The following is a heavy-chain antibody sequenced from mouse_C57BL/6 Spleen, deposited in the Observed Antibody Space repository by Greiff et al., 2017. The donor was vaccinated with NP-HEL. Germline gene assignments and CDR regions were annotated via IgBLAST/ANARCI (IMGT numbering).Heavy chain of an antibody. CDR2: INPGSGGT. J-gene: IGHJ2*01. CDR3: ARENYSNYDFDY. D-gene: IGHD2-5*01. Sequence: QVQLKESGAELVRPGTSVKVSCKASGYAFTNYLIEWVKQRPGQGLEWIGVINPGSGGTNYNEKFKGKATLTADKSSSTAYMQLSSLTSEDSAVYFCARENYSNYDFDYWGQGTTLTVSS. CDR1: GYAFTNYL. V-gene: IGHV1-54*01.